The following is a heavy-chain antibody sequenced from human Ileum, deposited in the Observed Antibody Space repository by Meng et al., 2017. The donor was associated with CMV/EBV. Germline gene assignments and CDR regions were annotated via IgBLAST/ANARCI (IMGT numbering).Heavy chain of an antibody. V-gene: IGHV2-5*02. D-gene: IGHD5-12*01. J-gene: IGHJ4*02. CDR1: GFSLRTSGVG. CDR3: VHRSYSGQDDY. Sequence: QITLKESCPTLVKPTETLTLTCTFSGFSLRTSGVGVGWIRQPPGKALECLALIYWDDDKRYSPSLKSRLTITKDTSKNQVILTMTKMDPADTATYFCVHRSYSGQDDYWGQGALVTVSS. CDR2: IYWDDDK.